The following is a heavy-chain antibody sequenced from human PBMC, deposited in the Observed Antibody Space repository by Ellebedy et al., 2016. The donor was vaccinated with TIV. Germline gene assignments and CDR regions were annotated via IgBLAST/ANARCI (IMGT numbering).Heavy chain of an antibody. CDR3: ARDRANWGSRDLDY. CDR1: GFTFSDYY. Sequence: GGSLRLSCAVSGFTFSDYYMSWIRQAPGKGLEWVSYISSSSGTIYYADSVKGRFTISRDNAKNSLFLQMNRLGAEDTAVYYCARDRANWGSRDLDYWGQGTLVTVSS. J-gene: IGHJ4*02. V-gene: IGHV3-11*01. D-gene: IGHD7-27*01. CDR2: ISSSSGTI.